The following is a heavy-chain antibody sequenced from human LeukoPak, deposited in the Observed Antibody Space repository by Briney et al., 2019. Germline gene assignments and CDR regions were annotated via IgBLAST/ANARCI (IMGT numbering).Heavy chain of an antibody. Sequence: SQTLSLTCAVSGGSISSGGYSWSWIRQPPGKGLEWIGYIYHSGSTYYNPSLKSRVTISVDRSKNQFSLKLSSVTAADTAVYYCARASKDYYDSSGSHPGWFDPWGQGTLVTVSS. CDR2: IYHSGST. CDR1: GGSISSGGYS. D-gene: IGHD3-22*01. J-gene: IGHJ5*02. V-gene: IGHV4-30-2*01. CDR3: ARASKDYYDSSGSHPGWFDP.